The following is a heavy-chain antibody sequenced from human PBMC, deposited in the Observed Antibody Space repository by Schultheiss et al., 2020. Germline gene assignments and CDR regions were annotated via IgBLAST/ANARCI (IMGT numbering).Heavy chain of an antibody. J-gene: IGHJ4*02. CDR3: ARGRRNYDILTGYYDPYYFDY. Sequence: GESLKISCAASGFTFSDYYMSWIRQAPGKGLEWVSYISSSSSYTNYADSVKGRFTISRDNAKNSLYLQMNSLRAEDTAVYYCARGRRNYDILTGYYDPYYFDYWGQGTLVTVSS. D-gene: IGHD3-9*01. CDR2: ISSSSSYT. V-gene: IGHV3-11*06. CDR1: GFTFSDYY.